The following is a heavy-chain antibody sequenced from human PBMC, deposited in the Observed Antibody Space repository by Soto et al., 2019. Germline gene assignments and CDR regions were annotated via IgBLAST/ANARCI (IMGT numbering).Heavy chain of an antibody. V-gene: IGHV4-31*03. CDR2: IYYSGST. CDR3: ARRGNLPNYYYYYGMDV. CDR1: GGSISSGGYY. Sequence: SETLSLTCTVSGGSISSGGYYWRWIRQHPGKGLEWIGYIYYSGSTYYNPSLKSRVTISVDTSKNQFSLKLSSVTAADTAVYYCARRGNLPNYYYYYGMDVWGQGTTVTV. J-gene: IGHJ6*02. D-gene: IGHD4-4*01.